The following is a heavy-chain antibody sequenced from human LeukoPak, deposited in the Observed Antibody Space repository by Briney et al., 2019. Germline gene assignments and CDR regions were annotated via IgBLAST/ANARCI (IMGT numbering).Heavy chain of an antibody. Sequence: PSETLSLTCTVSGGSISSSSYYWGWIRQPPGKGLEWIGSIYYSGSTYYNPSLKSRVTISVDTSKNQFSLKLSSVTAADTAVYYCASTRVYCSGGSCPGTYYYYYMDVWGKGTTVTISS. CDR3: ASTRVYCSGGSCPGTYYYYYMDV. V-gene: IGHV4-39*01. CDR2: IYYSGST. D-gene: IGHD2-15*01. J-gene: IGHJ6*03. CDR1: GGSISSSSYY.